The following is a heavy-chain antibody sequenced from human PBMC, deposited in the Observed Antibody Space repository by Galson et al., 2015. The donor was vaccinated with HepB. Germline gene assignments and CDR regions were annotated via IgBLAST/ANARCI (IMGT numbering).Heavy chain of an antibody. D-gene: IGHD6-19*01. CDR2: ISAYNGNT. J-gene: IGHJ4*02. CDR3: ARVEVEKQWLVLGWGDYYFDY. V-gene: IGHV1-18*04. CDR1: GYTFTSYG. Sequence: SVKVSCKASGYTFTSYGISWVRQAPGQGLEWMGWISAYNGNTNYAQKLQGRVTMTTDTSTSTAYMELRSLRSDDTAVYYCARVEVEKQWLVLGWGDYYFDYWGQGTLVTVSS.